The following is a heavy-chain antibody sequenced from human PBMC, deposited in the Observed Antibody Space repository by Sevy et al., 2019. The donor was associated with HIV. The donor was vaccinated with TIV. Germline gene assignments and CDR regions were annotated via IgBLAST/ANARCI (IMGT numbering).Heavy chain of an antibody. D-gene: IGHD2-2*01. CDR3: AKTARLYCSSTSCYGEWDY. J-gene: IGHJ4*02. V-gene: IGHV3-30*18. CDR2: ISYDGSNK. CDR1: GFTFSSYG. Sequence: GGSLRLSCAASGFTFSSYGMHWVRQAPGKGLEWVAVISYDGSNKYYADSVKGRFTISRDNSKNTLYLQMNSLRAEDKAVYYCAKTARLYCSSTSCYGEWDYWGQGTLVTVSS.